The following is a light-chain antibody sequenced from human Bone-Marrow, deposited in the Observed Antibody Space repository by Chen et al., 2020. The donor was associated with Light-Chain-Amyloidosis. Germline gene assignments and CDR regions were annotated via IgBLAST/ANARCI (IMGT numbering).Light chain of an antibody. V-gene: IGLV2-23*02. CDR2: EVN. CDR1: SSDIGSYNL. CDR3: CSYAGSRTFWV. J-gene: IGLJ3*02. Sequence: QSALTHTASVFGSPGQSIPISCTGSSSDIGSYNLVSWYQHNPGKAPKLILLEVNKRPSGVSNRFSGSKSGNTASLTISGLQAEDEADYYCCSYAGSRTFWVFGGGTKLTVL.